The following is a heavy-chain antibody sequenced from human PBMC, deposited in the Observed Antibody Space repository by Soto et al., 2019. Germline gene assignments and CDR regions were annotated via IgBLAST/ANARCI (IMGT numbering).Heavy chain of an antibody. CDR1: GFTVSSNY. CDR2: IYSGGST. Sequence: EVQLVESGGGLIQPGGSLRLSCAASGFTVSSNYMNWVRQAPGKGLEWVSVIYSGGSTYYADSVKGRFTISRDNSKNTLYLQMNSLRAEDTAVYYCAREYSAYDAFDYWVQGTMVTVTS. J-gene: IGHJ4*02. D-gene: IGHD5-12*01. CDR3: AREYSAYDAFDY. V-gene: IGHV3-53*01.